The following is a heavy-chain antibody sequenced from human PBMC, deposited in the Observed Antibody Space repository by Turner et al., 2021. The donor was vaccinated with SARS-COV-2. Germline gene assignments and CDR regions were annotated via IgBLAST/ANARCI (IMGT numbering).Heavy chain of an antibody. CDR3: ATSTVAGTELNYYGMDV. V-gene: IGHV4-39*01. CDR1: GCSISSSSYY. D-gene: IGHD6-13*01. J-gene: IGHJ6*02. CDR2: IYYSGST. Sequence: QLQLQESGPGLVKPSETLSLTCTASGCSISSSSYYWGWIRQPPGKGLEWIGSIYYSGSTYYNPSLKSRVTISVDTSKNQFSLKLSSVTAADTAVYYCATSTVAGTELNYYGMDVWGQGTTVTVSS.